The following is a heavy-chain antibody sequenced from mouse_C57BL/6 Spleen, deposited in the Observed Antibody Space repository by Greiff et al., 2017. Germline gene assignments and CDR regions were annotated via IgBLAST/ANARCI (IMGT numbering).Heavy chain of an antibody. Sequence: EVQRVESGPGLVKPSQSLSLTCSVTGYSITSGYYWNWIRQFPGNKLEWMGYISYDGSNNYNPSLKNRISITRDTSKNQFFLKLNSVTTEDTATYYCARAYGDYWGQGTTLTVSS. J-gene: IGHJ2*01. CDR2: ISYDGSN. V-gene: IGHV3-6*01. CDR3: ARAYGDY. CDR1: GYSITSGYY. D-gene: IGHD1-1*01.